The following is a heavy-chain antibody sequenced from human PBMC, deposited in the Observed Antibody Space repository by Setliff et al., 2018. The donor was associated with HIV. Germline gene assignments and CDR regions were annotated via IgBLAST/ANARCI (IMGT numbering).Heavy chain of an antibody. J-gene: IGHJ6*02. CDR2: MYFSGNA. CDR1: GGSISSHY. D-gene: IGHD3-10*01. Sequence: SETLSLTCTVSGGSISSHYWSWIRQAPGKGLEWIGTMYFSGNARNSPSLKSRVTISVDTSKNQLPLNLTSVTAADTAVYYCARVEAKVRGATYGMDVWGQGTTVTVSS. CDR3: ARVEAKVRGATYGMDV. V-gene: IGHV4-59*11.